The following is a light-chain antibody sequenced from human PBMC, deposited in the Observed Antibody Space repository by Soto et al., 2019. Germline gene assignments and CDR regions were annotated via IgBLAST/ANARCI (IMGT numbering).Light chain of an antibody. Sequence: QSVLTQPASVSGSPGQSITISCTVTGSDVRTYNLVSWYQQHPGKVPKLIIYEASKRPSGVSNRFSGSQPGNTASLTVSGLQAEDEADYYCCSYAGAKNYVFGYGPNVTV. V-gene: IGLV2-23*01. CDR2: EAS. CDR1: GSDVRTYNL. J-gene: IGLJ1*01. CDR3: CSYAGAKNYV.